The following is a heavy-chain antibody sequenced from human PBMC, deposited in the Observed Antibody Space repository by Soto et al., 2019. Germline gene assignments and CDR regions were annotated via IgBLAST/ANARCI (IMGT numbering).Heavy chain of an antibody. J-gene: IGHJ5*02. Sequence: SETLSLTCAVYGGSFSGYYWSWIRQPPGKGLEWIGEINHSGSTNYNPSLKSRVTISVDTSKNQFSLKLSSVTAADTAVYYCARVGFFTRNYGWFDPWGQGTLVTVSS. CDR3: ARVGFFTRNYGWFDP. CDR1: GGSFSGYY. D-gene: IGHD1-7*01. V-gene: IGHV4-34*01. CDR2: INHSGST.